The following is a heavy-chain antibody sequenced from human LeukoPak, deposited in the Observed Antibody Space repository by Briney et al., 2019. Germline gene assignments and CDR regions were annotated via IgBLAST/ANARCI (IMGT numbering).Heavy chain of an antibody. CDR3: ARGTSIGDYYDSSGYYEDFDY. D-gene: IGHD3-22*01. CDR2: ISSSSSYI. J-gene: IGHJ4*02. Sequence: GGSLRLSCAASGFTFSSYSMNWVRQAPGKGLEWGSSISSSSSYIYYADSVKGRFTISRDNAKNSLYLQMNSLRAEDTAVYYCARGTSIGDYYDSSGYYEDFDYWGQGTLVTVSS. V-gene: IGHV3-21*01. CDR1: GFTFSSYS.